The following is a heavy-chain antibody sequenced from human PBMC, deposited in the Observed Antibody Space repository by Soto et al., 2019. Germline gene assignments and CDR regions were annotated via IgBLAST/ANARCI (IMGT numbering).Heavy chain of an antibody. J-gene: IGHJ4*02. CDR2: ISWNDDN. Sequence: QVTLKESGPTLVKPTESLTLTCTFPGFSLATHGVGVGWIRQPPGEALEWLAVISWNDDNRYSPSLRSRIVTTKDTSKNQVVLTMANMDPVDTATYYCAHARLLWVGGYFDYWGQGILVTVS. CDR3: AHARLLWVGGYFDY. D-gene: IGHD3-10*01. V-gene: IGHV2-5*01. CDR1: GFSLATHGVG.